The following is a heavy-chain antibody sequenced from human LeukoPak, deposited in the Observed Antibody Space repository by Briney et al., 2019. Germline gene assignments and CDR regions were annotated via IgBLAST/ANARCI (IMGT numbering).Heavy chain of an antibody. Sequence: SETLSLTCSVSGGSLSSSSYYWGWIRQAPGGGLEWIVNIYYSGSTYDSPSLKSRVTISLDTSKNQFSLKLNSVTAADTAVYYCARQFYESRSPHAKYFQQWGQGTLVTVSS. CDR2: IYYSGST. J-gene: IGHJ1*01. CDR1: GGSLSSSSYY. D-gene: IGHD3-22*01. CDR3: ARQFYESRSPHAKYFQQ. V-gene: IGHV4-39*01.